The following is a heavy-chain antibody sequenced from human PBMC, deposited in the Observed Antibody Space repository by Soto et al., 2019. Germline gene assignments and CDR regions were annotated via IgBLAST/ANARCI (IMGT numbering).Heavy chain of an antibody. Sequence: LRLSCAASGFTFSSYTMNWVRQAPGKGLEWVSTFVGSTGSTFYADSVKGRFTISRDDSTTTAYMELSSLTSEDTAVYYCARVFSGDYSFFFAYWGQGTLVTVSS. CDR1: GFTFSSYT. D-gene: IGHD4-4*01. J-gene: IGHJ4*02. CDR3: ARVFSGDYSFFFAY. V-gene: IGHV3-23*01. CDR2: FVGSTGST.